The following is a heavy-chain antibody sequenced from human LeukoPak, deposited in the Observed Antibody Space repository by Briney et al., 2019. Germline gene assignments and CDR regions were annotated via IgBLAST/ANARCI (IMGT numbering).Heavy chain of an antibody. J-gene: IGHJ4*02. CDR1: GGSISXXXX. CDR2: VSLTGET. Sequence: SETLSLTCXVSGGSISXXXXXXXXRQPXXXXXXXIGEVSLTGETNYNPSLNGRVTMSLXGSRNQLSLTLTSVTAADTAIYYCSRESGAFCPFGYWGQGTLVIVPP. D-gene: IGHD1-26*01. CDR3: SRESGAFCPFGY. V-gene: IGHV4-4*02.